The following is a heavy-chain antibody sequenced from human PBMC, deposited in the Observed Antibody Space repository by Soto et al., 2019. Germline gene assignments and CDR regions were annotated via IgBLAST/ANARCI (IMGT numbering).Heavy chain of an antibody. Sequence: EVQLVESGGGLVQPGGSLRLSCAASGFTFSMYWMHWVRQVPGKGPEWVSRINDDGISTNYADSVKGRFTISRDNAKNTLYLQMNALRVEDTAVYYCGRGYCTSPSCHRAHYGLDVWGQGTTVTVSS. D-gene: IGHD2-2*01. J-gene: IGHJ6*02. V-gene: IGHV3-74*01. CDR1: GFTFSMYW. CDR3: GRGYCTSPSCHRAHYGLDV. CDR2: INDDGIST.